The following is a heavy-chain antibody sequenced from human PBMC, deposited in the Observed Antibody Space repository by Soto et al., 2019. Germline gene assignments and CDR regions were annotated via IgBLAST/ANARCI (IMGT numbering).Heavy chain of an antibody. CDR2: INPNSGGT. V-gene: IGHV1-2*04. D-gene: IGHD2-15*01. CDR3: ARDVGYCSGGSCPTMDV. J-gene: IGHJ6*02. CDR1: GYTFTGYY. Sequence: QVQLVQSGAEVKKPGASVKVSCKASGYTFTGYYMHWVRQAPGQGLEWMGWINPNSGGTNYAQKFQGWVTMTRDTSISTAYMELCRRRSDDTAVYYCARDVGYCSGGSCPTMDVWGQGTTVTVSS.